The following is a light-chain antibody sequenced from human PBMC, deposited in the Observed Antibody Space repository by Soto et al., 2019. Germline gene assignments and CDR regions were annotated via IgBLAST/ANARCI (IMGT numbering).Light chain of an antibody. V-gene: IGLV2-14*01. CDR2: DVT. CDR3: GSITRSSTSV. Sequence: ALSQPASVSGSPGQSITISCTGTSSDVGGFEYVSWYQHQPGKAPKLIIYDVTKRPSGVSNRFSGSKSGSTASLTISGIQAEDEGDYYCGSITRSSTSVFGTGTKATV. J-gene: IGLJ1*01. CDR1: SSDVGGFEY.